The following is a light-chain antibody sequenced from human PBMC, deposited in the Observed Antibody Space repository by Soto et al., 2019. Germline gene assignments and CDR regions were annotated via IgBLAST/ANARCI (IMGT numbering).Light chain of an antibody. CDR3: QQYGSSRT. Sequence: DIVLTQSPGTLSLSPGERATLSCRASETVNSNYLAWYQHKRGQAPRLLIYGASSRATGIPDRLSGSGSGPDFTLTITRLEPEDFAISYCQQYGSSRTFGQGTKVDIK. J-gene: IGKJ1*01. CDR2: GAS. CDR1: ETVNSNY. V-gene: IGKV3-20*01.